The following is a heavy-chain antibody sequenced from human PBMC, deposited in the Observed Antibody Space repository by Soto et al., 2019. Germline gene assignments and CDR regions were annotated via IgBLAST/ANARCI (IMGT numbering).Heavy chain of an antibody. CDR1: GGTFSSYA. CDR3: ARETGSSSRFDY. D-gene: IGHD6-6*01. Sequence: SVKVSCKASGGTFSSYAISWVRQAPGQGLEWMGGIIPIFGTANYAQKFQGRVTITADESTSTAYMELSSLRSEDAAVYYCARETGSSSRFDYWGQGTLVTVSS. V-gene: IGHV1-69*13. J-gene: IGHJ4*02. CDR2: IIPIFGTA.